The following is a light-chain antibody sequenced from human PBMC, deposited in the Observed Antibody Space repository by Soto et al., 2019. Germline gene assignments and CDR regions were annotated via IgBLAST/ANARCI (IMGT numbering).Light chain of an antibody. CDR1: SSDVGGYNY. Sequence: QSVLTQPPSASVPPGQSVTISCTGTSSDVGGYNYVSWYQQHPGKAPKLMIYEVSKRPSGVPDRFSGSKSGNTASLTVSGLQAEDEADYYCSSYAGSNNYVFGTGTKVTVL. CDR2: EVS. V-gene: IGLV2-8*01. J-gene: IGLJ1*01. CDR3: SSYAGSNNYV.